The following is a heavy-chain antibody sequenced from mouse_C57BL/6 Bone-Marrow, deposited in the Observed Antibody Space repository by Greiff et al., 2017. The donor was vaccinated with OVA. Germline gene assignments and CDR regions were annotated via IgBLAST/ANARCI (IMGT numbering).Heavy chain of an antibody. CDR2: IYPRSGNT. D-gene: IGHD1-1*02. CDR3: ATEGGYFPWFAY. CDR1: GYTFTSYG. Sequence: VQLQQSGAELARPGASVKLSCKASGYTFTSYGISWVKQRTGQGLEWIGEIYPRSGNTYYNEKFKGKATLTADKSSSTAYMELRSLTSEDSAVESCATEGGYFPWFAYWGQGTLVTVSA. V-gene: IGHV1-81*01. J-gene: IGHJ3*01.